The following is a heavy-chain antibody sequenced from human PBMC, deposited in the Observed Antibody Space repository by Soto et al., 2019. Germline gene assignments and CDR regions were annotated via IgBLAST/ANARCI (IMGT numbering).Heavy chain of an antibody. CDR3: ARDTGLAMVARRGFDF. Sequence: QVQLVESGGGVVQPGGSLRLSCVGSGFSFSSYAMQWVRQAPGKGLDWVAVMSGDGRHEGYADSVKGRFTISRDNSKNTLYLQMDILRNDDTAVYFCARDTGLAMVARRGFDFWGHGTKVTVSS. J-gene: IGHJ3*01. CDR1: GFSFSSYA. CDR2: MSGDGRHE. V-gene: IGHV3-30*07. D-gene: IGHD2-8*01.